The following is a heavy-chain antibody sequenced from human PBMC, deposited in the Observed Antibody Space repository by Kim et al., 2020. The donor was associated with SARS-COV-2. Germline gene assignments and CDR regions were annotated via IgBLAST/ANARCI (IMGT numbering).Heavy chain of an antibody. CDR3: AKGWDDILTGYYYYGMDV. D-gene: IGHD3-9*01. Sequence: KGRFTISRDNSKNTLYLQMNSLRAEDTAVYYCAKGWDDILTGYYYYGMDVWGQGTTVTVSS. V-gene: IGHV3-23*01. J-gene: IGHJ6*02.